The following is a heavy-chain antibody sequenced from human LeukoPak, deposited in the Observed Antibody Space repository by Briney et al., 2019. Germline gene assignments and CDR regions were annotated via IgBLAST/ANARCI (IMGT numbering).Heavy chain of an antibody. V-gene: IGHV4-61*02. J-gene: IGHJ3*02. CDR2: IYTSGST. D-gene: IGHD3-22*01. Sequence: TLSLTCTVSGGSISSGSYYWRWIRQPAGKGLEWIGRIYTSGSTNYNPSLKSRITISVNTAKNQFSLKLSSVPAADTAVYYCARGPYKYDGSGAFDIWGQGTMVTVSS. CDR3: ARGPYKYDGSGAFDI. CDR1: GGSISSGSYY.